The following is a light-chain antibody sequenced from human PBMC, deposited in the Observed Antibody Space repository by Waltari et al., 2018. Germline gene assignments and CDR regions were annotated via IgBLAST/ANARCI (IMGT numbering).Light chain of an antibody. Sequence: SYELIPPPSVSVSPGQTGSITCSGEKLGGKFVCWYQQNPGQSPVLVIHQDSKRPSGIPERFSGSNSGNTATLTISGTQAMDEADYYCQAWDSSPQFGGGTKLTVL. CDR1: KLGGKF. CDR3: QAWDSSPQ. J-gene: IGLJ3*02. CDR2: QDS. V-gene: IGLV3-1*01.